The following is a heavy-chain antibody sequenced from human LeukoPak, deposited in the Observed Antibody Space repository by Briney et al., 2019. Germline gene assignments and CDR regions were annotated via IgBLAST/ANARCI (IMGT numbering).Heavy chain of an antibody. D-gene: IGHD2-2*02. CDR1: GFTFSSYA. CDR3: ARGYCSSTSCYKFDY. J-gene: IGHJ4*02. Sequence: GGSLRLSCAASGFTFSSYAMHWVRQAPGKGLEWVAVISYDGSNKYYADSVRGRFTISRDNSKNTLYLQMNSLRAEDTAVYYCARGYCSSTSCYKFDYWGQGTLVTVSS. CDR2: ISYDGSNK. V-gene: IGHV3-30-3*01.